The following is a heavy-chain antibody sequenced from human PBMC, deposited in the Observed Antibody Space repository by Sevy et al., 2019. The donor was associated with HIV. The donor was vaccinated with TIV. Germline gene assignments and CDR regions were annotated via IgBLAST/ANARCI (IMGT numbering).Heavy chain of an antibody. D-gene: IGHD6-19*01. J-gene: IGHJ4*02. Sequence: GGSLRLSCAASGFTFSSYGMHWVRQAPGKGLEWVAVISYDGSNKYYADSVKGRFTISRDNSKNTLYLQMNSLRAEDTAVYYCAKDFSGRHRSPSRLDYWGQGTLVTVSS. CDR3: AKDFSGRHRSPSRLDY. V-gene: IGHV3-30*18. CDR1: GFTFSSYG. CDR2: ISYDGSNK.